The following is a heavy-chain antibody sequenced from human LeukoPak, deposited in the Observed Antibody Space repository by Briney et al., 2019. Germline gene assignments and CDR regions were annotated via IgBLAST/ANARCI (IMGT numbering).Heavy chain of an antibody. CDR3: ARSLVGATVIDY. Sequence: SETLSLTCTVSGGSISSSSYYWGWIRQPPGKGLEWIGSTNYSGSTYYNPSLKGRVTISVHTSKNQFSLKLSSVTAADTAVYYCARSLVGATVIDYWGQGTLDTVSS. CDR1: GGSISSSSYY. J-gene: IGHJ4*02. CDR2: TNYSGST. V-gene: IGHV4-39*01. D-gene: IGHD1-26*01.